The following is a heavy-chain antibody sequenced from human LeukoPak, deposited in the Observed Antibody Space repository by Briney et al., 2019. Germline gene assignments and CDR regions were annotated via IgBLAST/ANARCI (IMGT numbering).Heavy chain of an antibody. CDR2: IYPGDSDT. CDR3: ARPVYYDSSGYYSDAFDI. D-gene: IGHD3-22*01. J-gene: IGHJ3*02. Sequence: GESLKISCKGSGYSFTSYWIGWVRQMPGKGLEWMGIIYPGDSDTRYSPSFQGQVTISADKSVSTAYLQWSSLKASDTAMYYCARPVYYDSSGYYSDAFDIWGQGTMVTVSS. CDR1: GYSFTSYW. V-gene: IGHV5-51*01.